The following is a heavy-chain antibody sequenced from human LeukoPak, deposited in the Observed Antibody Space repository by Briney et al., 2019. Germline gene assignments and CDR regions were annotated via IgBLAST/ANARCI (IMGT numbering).Heavy chain of an antibody. CDR3: ARLPTVTFFDY. V-gene: IGHV4-39*01. CDR1: GGSISSSSYY. D-gene: IGHD4-17*01. CDR2: IYYSGST. Sequence: SETLPLTCTVSGGSISSSSYYWGWIRQPPRKGLEWIGSIYYSGSTYYNPSLKSRVTISVDTSKNQFSLKLSSVTAADTAVYYCARLPTVTFFDYWGQGTLVTVSS. J-gene: IGHJ4*02.